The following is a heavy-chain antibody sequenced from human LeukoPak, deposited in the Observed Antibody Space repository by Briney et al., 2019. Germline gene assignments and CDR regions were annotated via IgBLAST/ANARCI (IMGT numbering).Heavy chain of an antibody. CDR2: ISSSGTTI. J-gene: IGHJ1*01. CDR3: ARHGAKDGTGYYPGWFQH. Sequence: GGSLRLSCAASGFTFSRYEMNWVRQAPGQGLERVSYISSSGTTIYYADSVKGRFTISRDNAKNSLYLQMNSLRAEDTSVYFCARHGAKDGTGYYPGWFQHWGQGTLVIVSS. V-gene: IGHV3-48*03. CDR1: GFTFSRYE. D-gene: IGHD3-22*01.